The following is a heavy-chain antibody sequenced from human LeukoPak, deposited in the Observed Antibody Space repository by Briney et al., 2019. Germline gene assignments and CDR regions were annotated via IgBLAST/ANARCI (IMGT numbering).Heavy chain of an antibody. D-gene: IGHD3-3*01. CDR3: AGYFWSGSTYYFDD. CDR2: ISSSSSYI. Sequence: GGSLRLSCAASGFTFSSYSMNWVRQAPGKGLEWVSSISSSSSYIYYADSVTGRFTISRDNAKNSLYLQMNSLRAEDTAVYVCAGYFWSGSTYYFDDWSQGTLVTVSS. V-gene: IGHV3-21*01. J-gene: IGHJ4*02. CDR1: GFTFSSYS.